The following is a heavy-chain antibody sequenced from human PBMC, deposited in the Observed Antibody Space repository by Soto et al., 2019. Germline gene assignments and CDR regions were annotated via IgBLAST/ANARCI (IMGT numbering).Heavy chain of an antibody. J-gene: IGHJ6*02. CDR3: ERVWCSGGSCSAGMDV. V-gene: IGHV4-34*01. CDR1: GGSFSDYY. D-gene: IGHD2-15*01. CDR2: IYHSGST. Sequence: PSETLSLTCAVYGGSFSDYYWTWIRQPPGKGLEWIGEIYHSGSTNYNPSLKSRVTISVDKSKNQFSLKLSSVTAADTAVYYCERVWCSGGSCSAGMDVWAQGTTVTVSS.